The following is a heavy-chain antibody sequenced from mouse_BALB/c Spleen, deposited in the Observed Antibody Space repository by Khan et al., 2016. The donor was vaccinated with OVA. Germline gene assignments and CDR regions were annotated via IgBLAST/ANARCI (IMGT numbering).Heavy chain of an antibody. J-gene: IGHJ4*01. CDR2: ISYSGST. V-gene: IGHV3-2*02. CDR1: GYSITSDYA. D-gene: IGHD4-1*01. Sequence: EVKLLESGPGLVKPSQSLSLTCTVAGYSITSDYAWNWIRQFPGNKLEWMGYISYSGSTGYNQSLKSRISITRDTSKNQFFLQFNSVTTEDTATYYCASELGRYYAMDYWGQGTSVTVSS. CDR3: ASELGRYYAMDY.